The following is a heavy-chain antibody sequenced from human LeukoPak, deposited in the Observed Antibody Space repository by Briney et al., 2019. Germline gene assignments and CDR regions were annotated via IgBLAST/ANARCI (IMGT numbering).Heavy chain of an antibody. Sequence: SETLSLTCTVSGYSISSGYYWGWIRPPPGKGLEWIGSIYHSGSTYYNPSLKSRVTISVDTSKNQFSLKLSSVTAADTAVYYCARDSEWAVAGMREYFDYWGQGTLVTVSS. CDR2: IYHSGST. CDR3: ARDSEWAVAGMREYFDY. V-gene: IGHV4-38-2*02. D-gene: IGHD6-19*01. J-gene: IGHJ4*02. CDR1: GYSISSGYY.